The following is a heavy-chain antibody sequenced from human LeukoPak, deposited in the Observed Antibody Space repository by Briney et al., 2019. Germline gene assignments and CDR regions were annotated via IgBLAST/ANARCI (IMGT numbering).Heavy chain of an antibody. Sequence: SETLSLTCAVYGGSFSGYYWSWISQPPGKGLEWIGEINHSGSTNYNPSLKSRVTISVDTSKNQFSLKLSSVTAADTAVYYCAKRPNPMITFGGVIANWFDPWGQGTLVTVSS. D-gene: IGHD3-16*02. CDR2: INHSGST. J-gene: IGHJ5*02. V-gene: IGHV4-34*01. CDR3: AKRPNPMITFGGVIANWFDP. CDR1: GGSFSGYY.